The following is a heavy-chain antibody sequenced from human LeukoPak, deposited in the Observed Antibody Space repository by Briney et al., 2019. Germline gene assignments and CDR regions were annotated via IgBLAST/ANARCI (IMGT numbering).Heavy chain of an antibody. CDR3: ARGTLYGDRKTFDY. J-gene: IGHJ4*02. D-gene: IGHD4-17*01. Sequence: ASVKVSCKASGYTFTSYDINWVRQATGRGLEWMGWMNPNSGNTGYAQNFQGRVTMTRNTSISTAYMELSSLRSEDTAVYYCARGTLYGDRKTFDYWGQGTLVTVSS. CDR1: GYTFTSYD. CDR2: MNPNSGNT. V-gene: IGHV1-8*01.